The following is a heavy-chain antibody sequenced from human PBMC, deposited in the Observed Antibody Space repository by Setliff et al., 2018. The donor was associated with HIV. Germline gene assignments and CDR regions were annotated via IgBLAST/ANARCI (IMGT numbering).Heavy chain of an antibody. CDR2: INIYTGDS. Sequence: ASVKVSCKTSGYTFDGYGIHWVRQAPGQGLEWVGWINIYTGDSTYADNFQYRVTMTADTATSTVYMELRHLRSDDTAVYYCARDSSASRTPPLHWGQGTLVTVSS. CDR3: ARDSSASRTPPLH. D-gene: IGHD2-15*01. CDR1: GYTFDGYG. J-gene: IGHJ4*02. V-gene: IGHV1-18*01.